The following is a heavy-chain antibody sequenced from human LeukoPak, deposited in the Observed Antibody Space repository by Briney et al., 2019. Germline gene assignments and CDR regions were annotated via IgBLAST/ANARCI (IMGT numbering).Heavy chain of an antibody. CDR1: GGSFSGYY. J-gene: IGHJ4*02. V-gene: IGHV4-34*01. D-gene: IGHD5-24*01. CDR3: ARPGNGYNL. Sequence: PSETLSLTCAVYGGSFSGYYWSWIRQPPGKGLEWIGSIYYSGSTYYNPSLKSRVTISVDTSKNQFSLKLSSVTAADTAVYYCARPGNGYNLWGQGTLVTVSS. CDR2: IYYSGST.